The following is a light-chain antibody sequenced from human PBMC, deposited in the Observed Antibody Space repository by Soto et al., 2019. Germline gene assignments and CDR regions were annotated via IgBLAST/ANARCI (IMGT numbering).Light chain of an antibody. CDR3: QQYNNWPPT. CDR1: QSVSSN. Sequence: EIVMTQSPATLSVSPGVRATLSCRASQSVSSNLAWYQQKPGQAPRLLIYGASTRATGIPARFSGSESGTEFTLTISSLQSEDFAVYYCQQYNNWPPTFGQGTKVEIK. J-gene: IGKJ1*01. CDR2: GAS. V-gene: IGKV3D-15*01.